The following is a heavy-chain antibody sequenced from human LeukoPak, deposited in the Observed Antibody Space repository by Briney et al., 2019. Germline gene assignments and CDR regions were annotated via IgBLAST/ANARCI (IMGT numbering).Heavy chain of an antibody. J-gene: IGHJ5*02. CDR1: GFTFSSYD. Sequence: GGSLRLSCAASGFTFSSYDMSWVRQAPGKGLEWVSGVSGSGDSTHYADSVKGRFTISRDNSKNTLYLQMNSLRAEGTAVYYCALHHGSYYLGRWFDPWGQGTLVTVSS. CDR2: VSGSGDST. V-gene: IGHV3-23*01. CDR3: ALHHGSYYLGRWFDP. D-gene: IGHD1-26*01.